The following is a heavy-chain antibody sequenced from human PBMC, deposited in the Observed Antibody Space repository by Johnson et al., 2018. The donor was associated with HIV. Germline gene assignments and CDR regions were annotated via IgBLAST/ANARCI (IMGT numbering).Heavy chain of an antibody. Sequence: VQLVESGGGLVQPGGSLRLSCAASGFTVSSSYAMSWVRQAPGKGLEWVSVIYSGGSTYYADSVKGRFTISRDNSKNTLYLQMNSVRAEDTAVYYCARGLGSRSAFDIWGQGTMVTVSS. CDR2: IYSGGST. CDR3: ARGLGSRSAFDI. D-gene: IGHD2-2*01. CDR1: GFTVSSSYA. V-gene: IGHV3-66*01. J-gene: IGHJ3*02.